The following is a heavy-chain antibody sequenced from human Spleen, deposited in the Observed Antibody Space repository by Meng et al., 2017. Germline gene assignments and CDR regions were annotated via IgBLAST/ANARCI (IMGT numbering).Heavy chain of an antibody. CDR1: GYTLTELS. CDR3: ATGRTTGDY. CDR2: FDPEDGET. D-gene: IGHD4-17*01. V-gene: IGHV1-24*01. J-gene: IGHJ4*02. Sequence: ASVKVSCKVSGYTLTELSMHWVRQAPGKGLEWMGGFDPEDGETIYAQKFQGRVTVTEDTSTDTAYMELSSLRSEDTAVYYCATGRTTGDYWGQGTLVTVSS.